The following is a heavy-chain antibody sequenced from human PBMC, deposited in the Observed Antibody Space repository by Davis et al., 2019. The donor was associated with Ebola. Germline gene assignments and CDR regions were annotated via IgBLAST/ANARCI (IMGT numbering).Heavy chain of an antibody. Sequence: GGSLRLSCAASGFTFSSYSMNWVRQAPGKGLEWVSAISGSGGSTYYADSVKGRFTISRDNSKNSLYLQMNSLRAEDTAVYYCARDIRYNWNDYFAYWGQGTLVTVSS. J-gene: IGHJ4*02. CDR2: ISGSGGST. D-gene: IGHD1-20*01. CDR1: GFTFSSYS. V-gene: IGHV3-23*01. CDR3: ARDIRYNWNDYFAY.